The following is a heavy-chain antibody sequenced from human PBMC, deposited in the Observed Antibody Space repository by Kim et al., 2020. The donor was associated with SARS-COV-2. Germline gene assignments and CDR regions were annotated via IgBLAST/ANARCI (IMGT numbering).Heavy chain of an antibody. J-gene: IGHJ6*02. V-gene: IGHV3-15*01. CDR1: GFTFSNAW. CDR2: IKSKTDGGTT. Sequence: LSLTCAASGFTFSNAWMSWVRQAPGKGLEWVGRIKSKTDGGTTDYAAPVKGRFTISRDDSKNTLYLQMNSLKTEDTAVYYCTTDPGDYEGYYYGMDVWGQGTTVTVSS. D-gene: IGHD4-17*01. CDR3: TTDPGDYEGYYYGMDV.